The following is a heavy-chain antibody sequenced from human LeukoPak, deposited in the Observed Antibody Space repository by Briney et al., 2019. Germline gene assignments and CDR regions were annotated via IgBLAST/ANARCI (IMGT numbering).Heavy chain of an antibody. V-gene: IGHV1-2*02. Sequence: GASVKVSCKASGYTFTGYYMHWVRQAPGQGLEWMGWINPNSGGTNYAQKFQGRVTMTRDTSISTAYMELSRLRSDDTAVYYCAREGIAAGTGVVYYYYYMDVWGKGTTVTVSS. CDR1: GYTFTGYY. CDR3: AREGIAAGTGVVYYYYYMDV. J-gene: IGHJ6*03. D-gene: IGHD6-13*01. CDR2: INPNSGGT.